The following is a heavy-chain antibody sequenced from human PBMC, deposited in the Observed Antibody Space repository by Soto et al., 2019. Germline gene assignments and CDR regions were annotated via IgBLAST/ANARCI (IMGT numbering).Heavy chain of an antibody. Sequence: SETLSLTCTVSGGSIRSGGYYWSWVRQNPRRGLEWIGNIYYSGNTYYNPSLKSRVTISLDTSKNQFSLKMRSLTAADTAVYFCARDAPTMVRGVMAAFDIWGQGTMVTVSS. CDR1: GGSIRSGGYY. D-gene: IGHD3-10*01. CDR3: ARDAPTMVRGVMAAFDI. V-gene: IGHV4-30-4*01. J-gene: IGHJ3*02. CDR2: IYYSGNT.